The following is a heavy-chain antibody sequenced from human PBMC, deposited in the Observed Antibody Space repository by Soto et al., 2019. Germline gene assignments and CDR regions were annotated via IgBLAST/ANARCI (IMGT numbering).Heavy chain of an antibody. D-gene: IGHD3-10*01. CDR1: GGSISSGGYS. V-gene: IGHV4-30-2*01. Sequence: QLQLQESGSGLVKPSQTLSLTCAVSGGSISSGGYSWSWNRQPPGKGLEWIGYIYHSGSTYYNPSLQSXXTXSXXRSKNQFSLKLSSVTAADTAVYYCARESETGWFDPWGQGTLVTVSS. CDR2: IYHSGST. CDR3: ARESETGWFDP. J-gene: IGHJ5*02.